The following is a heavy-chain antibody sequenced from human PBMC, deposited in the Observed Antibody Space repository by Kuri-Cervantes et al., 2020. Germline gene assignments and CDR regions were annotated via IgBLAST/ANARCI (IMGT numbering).Heavy chain of an antibody. D-gene: IGHD3-10*01. Sequence: GSLRLSCAVYGGSFSGYYWSWIRQPPGKGLEWIGEINHSGSTNYNPSLKSRATISVDTSKNQFSLKLSSVTAADTAVYYCAREEGYYYGSGSYPPIAYYGMDVWGQGTTVTVSS. CDR3: AREEGYYYGSGSYPPIAYYGMDV. CDR2: INHSGST. CDR1: GGSFSGYY. V-gene: IGHV4-34*01. J-gene: IGHJ6*02.